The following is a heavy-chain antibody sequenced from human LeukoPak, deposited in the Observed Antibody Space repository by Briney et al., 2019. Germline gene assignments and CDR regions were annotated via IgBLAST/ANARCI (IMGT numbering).Heavy chain of an antibody. CDR3: ARIAAAGTPLVGYFDY. D-gene: IGHD6-13*01. Sequence: SGPTLVNPTQTLTLTCTFSGFSLSTSGMCVSWIRQPPGKALEWLARIDWDDDKYYSTSLKTRLTISKDTSKNQVVLTMTNMDPVDTATYYCARIAAAGTPLVGYFDYWGQGTLVTVSS. J-gene: IGHJ4*02. V-gene: IGHV2-70*11. CDR2: IDWDDDK. CDR1: GFSLSTSGMC.